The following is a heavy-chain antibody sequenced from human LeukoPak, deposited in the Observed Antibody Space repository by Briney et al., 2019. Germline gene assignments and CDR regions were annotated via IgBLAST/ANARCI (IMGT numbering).Heavy chain of an antibody. CDR3: ARWDLSGGTGGYDY. CDR1: GGSFSGYY. V-gene: IGHV4-34*01. D-gene: IGHD2-15*01. CDR2: INHSGST. Sequence: RPSETLSLTCAVYGGSFSGYYWSWIRQPPGKGLEWIGEINHSGSTNYNPSLKSRVTISVDTSKNQFSLKLSSVTAADTAVYYCARWDLSGGTGGYDYWGQGTLVTVSS. J-gene: IGHJ4*02.